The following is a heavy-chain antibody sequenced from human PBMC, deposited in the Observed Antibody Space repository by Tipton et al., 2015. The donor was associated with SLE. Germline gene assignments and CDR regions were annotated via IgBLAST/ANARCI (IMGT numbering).Heavy chain of an antibody. D-gene: IGHD3-10*01. CDR2: INHSGST. CDR1: GGSISSSIYY. V-gene: IGHV4-39*01. J-gene: IGHJ4*02. Sequence: TLSLTCTVSGGSISSSIYYWSWIRQPPGKGLEWIGEINHSGSTNYNPSLKSRVTISVDTSKNQFSLKLSSVTAADTAVYYCARHRGKAFDYWGQGTLVTVSS. CDR3: ARHRGKAFDY.